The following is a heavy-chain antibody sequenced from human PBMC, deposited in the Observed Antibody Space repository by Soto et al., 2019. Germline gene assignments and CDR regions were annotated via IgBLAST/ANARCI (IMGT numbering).Heavy chain of an antibody. CDR2: IYYSGHT. V-gene: IGHV4-30-4*08. J-gene: IGHJ6*02. CDR3: ARVLTYIGSPLDSYYYGVDV. D-gene: IGHD1-26*01. CDR1: GASINIGDYY. Sequence: QVQLQESGPGLVKPSQTLSLTCSVSGASINIGDYYWTWIRQTPGKGLEWIGYIYYSGHTSYNPSLNSRITISVDTSKSQFSLNMRSVTAADTAVYYCARVLTYIGSPLDSYYYGVDVWGQGTTVTVSS.